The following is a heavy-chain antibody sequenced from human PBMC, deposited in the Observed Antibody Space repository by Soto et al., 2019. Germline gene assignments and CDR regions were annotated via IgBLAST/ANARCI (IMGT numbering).Heavy chain of an antibody. CDR2: IHHSGST. CDR3: ARGGYYFYMDV. Sequence: QVQLQESGPGLVKPSETLSLTCAVSGGSISISNWWSWVRQTPGKGLEWIGQIHHSGSTNYSRSLTSRVTISVDKSKNQFSLKMNSVTAADTAVYYCARGGYYFYMDVWGKGTTVTVSS. D-gene: IGHD1-26*01. V-gene: IGHV4-4*02. J-gene: IGHJ6*03. CDR1: GGSISISNW.